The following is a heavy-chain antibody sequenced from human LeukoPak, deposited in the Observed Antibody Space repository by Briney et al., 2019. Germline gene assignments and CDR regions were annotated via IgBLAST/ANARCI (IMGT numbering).Heavy chain of an antibody. V-gene: IGHV3-23*01. CDR2: TIGSAT. CDR3: VRRGTGGGWCDY. D-gene: IGHD6-19*01. Sequence: GGSLRLSCGASGFSFSTYGMTWVRQAPGKGLEWVSITIGSATYYADSVKGRFTISRDNAKNTLYLQMGSLSAEDTAVYYCVRRGTGGGWCDYWGQGTPVTVSS. J-gene: IGHJ4*02. CDR1: GFSFSTYG.